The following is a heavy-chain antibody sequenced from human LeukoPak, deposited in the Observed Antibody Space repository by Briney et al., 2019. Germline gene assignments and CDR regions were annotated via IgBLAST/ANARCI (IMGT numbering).Heavy chain of an antibody. CDR1: GFTFSSYW. CDR2: ISSSSSTI. D-gene: IGHD1-7*01. CDR3: ARGLWDGNWNYERDPDY. J-gene: IGHJ4*02. V-gene: IGHV3-48*01. Sequence: GGSLRLSCAASGFTFSSYWMNWVRQAPGKGLEWVSYISSSSSTIYYADSVKGRFTISRDNAKNSLYLQMNSLRAEDTAVYYCARGLWDGNWNYERDPDYWGQGTLVTVSS.